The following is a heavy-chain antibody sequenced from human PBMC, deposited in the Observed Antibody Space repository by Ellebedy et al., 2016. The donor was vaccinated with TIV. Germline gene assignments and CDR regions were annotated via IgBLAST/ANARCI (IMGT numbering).Heavy chain of an antibody. D-gene: IGHD2-15*01. CDR3: ARDSCSGGSCYDYFDY. Sequence: ASVKVSCKASGYTFTSYYMHWVRQAPGQGLEWMGIINPSGGSTNYAQKFQGRVTMTRDTSTSTVYMELSSLRSEDTAVYYCARDSCSGGSCYDYFDYWGQGTLVTVSS. CDR1: GYTFTSYY. CDR2: INPSGGST. J-gene: IGHJ4*02. V-gene: IGHV1-46*01.